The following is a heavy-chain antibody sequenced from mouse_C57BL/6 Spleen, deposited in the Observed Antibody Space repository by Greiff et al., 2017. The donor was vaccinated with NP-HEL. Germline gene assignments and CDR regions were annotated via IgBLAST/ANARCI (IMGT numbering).Heavy chain of an antibody. CDR2: FYPGSGSI. CDR3: ARSPSPYYSNSYYFDY. D-gene: IGHD2-5*01. J-gene: IGHJ2*01. CDR1: GYTFTEYT. Sequence: SGAELVKPGASVKLSCKASGYTFTEYTIHWVKQRSGQGLEWIGWFYPGSGSIKYNEKFKDKATLTADKSSSTVYMELSRLTSEDSAVYFCARSPSPYYSNSYYFDYWGQGTTLTVSS. V-gene: IGHV1-62-2*01.